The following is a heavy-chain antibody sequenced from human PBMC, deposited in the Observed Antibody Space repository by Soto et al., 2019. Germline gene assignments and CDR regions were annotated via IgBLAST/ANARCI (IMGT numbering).Heavy chain of an antibody. Sequence: GASVKVSCKASGYTFINYYMHWVRQAPGRGLEWMGIINPNGGSTTYAQKFQGRVTLTRDTSTNTVNMELSSLRSEDTAVYYCAREKWLVRRNDPFDIWGQGTMVTVSS. J-gene: IGHJ3*02. CDR3: AREKWLVRRNDPFDI. CDR2: INPNGGST. D-gene: IGHD6-19*01. CDR1: GYTFINYY. V-gene: IGHV1-46*01.